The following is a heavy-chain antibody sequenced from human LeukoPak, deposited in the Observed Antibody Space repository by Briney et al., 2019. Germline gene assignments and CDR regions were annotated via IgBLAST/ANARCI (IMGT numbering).Heavy chain of an antibody. CDR3: AKNRGTTSSALVY. CDR1: GFTFSSYA. D-gene: IGHD2-2*01. J-gene: IGHJ4*02. Sequence: GGSLRLSCAASGFTFSSYAMSWVRQAPGNGLDWVSAISGSGGSTYYADSVKGRFTISRDNSKNTLYLQMNSLRAEDTAVYYCAKNRGTTSSALVYWGQGTLVTVSS. CDR2: ISGSGGST. V-gene: IGHV3-23*01.